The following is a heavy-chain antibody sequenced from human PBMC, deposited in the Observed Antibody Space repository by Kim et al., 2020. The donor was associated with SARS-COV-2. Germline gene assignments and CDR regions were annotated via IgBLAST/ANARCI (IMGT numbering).Heavy chain of an antibody. CDR3: TTVLGGSYDY. Sequence: ASVKVSCKVSGSSLTELSMQWVRQSPEKGLEWMGGFDPEDSETVYAQRFQGRVTMTEDTSTDTAYMELSSLRSEDTAVYFCTTVLGGSYDYWGQGTLVTVSS. D-gene: IGHD1-26*01. CDR2: FDPEDSET. J-gene: IGHJ4*02. CDR1: GSSLTELS. V-gene: IGHV1-24*01.